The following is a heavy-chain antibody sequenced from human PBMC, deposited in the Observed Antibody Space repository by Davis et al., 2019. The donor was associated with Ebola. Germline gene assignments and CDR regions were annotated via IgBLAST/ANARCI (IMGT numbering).Heavy chain of an antibody. CDR1: GGSISSSYYY. D-gene: IGHD3-3*01. J-gene: IGHJ4*02. CDR3: AGVRFLEWPYDY. CDR2: IYYSGST. Sequence: SETLSLTCTVSGGSISSSYYYWGWIRQPPGKGLEWIGSIYYSGSTYYNPSLKSRVTIFVDTSKNQFSLKLSSVTAADTAVYYCAGVRFLEWPYDYWGQGTLVTVSS. V-gene: IGHV4-39*01.